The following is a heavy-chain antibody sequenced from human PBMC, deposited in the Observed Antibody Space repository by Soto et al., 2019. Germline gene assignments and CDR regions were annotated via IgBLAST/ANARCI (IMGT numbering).Heavy chain of an antibody. CDR1: GFTFSSYD. Sequence: PGGSLRLSCAASGFTFSSYDMHWVRQATGKGLEWVSAIGTAGDTYYPGSVKGRFTISRENAKNSLYLQMNSLRAGDTAVYYCARGVYYDSSGYLRASYNWFDPWGQGTLVTVS. J-gene: IGHJ5*02. CDR2: IGTAGDT. CDR3: ARGVYYDSSGYLRASYNWFDP. D-gene: IGHD3-22*01. V-gene: IGHV3-13*01.